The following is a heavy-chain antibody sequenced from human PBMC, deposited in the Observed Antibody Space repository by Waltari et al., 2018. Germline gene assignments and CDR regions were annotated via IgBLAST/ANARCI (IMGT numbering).Heavy chain of an antibody. J-gene: IGHJ4*02. D-gene: IGHD3-16*01. CDR3: ARGLGGSSPFDY. Sequence: QVHLVQSGAEVKKSGASVKVSCKASGYSFGGYYLYWVRQAPGQGLEWMGWNNPTNGVTNYAQKCQGRVTMTRDTSINSVYMDLSRLRSDDTAVYFCARGLGGSSPFDYWGRGTLVTVSS. V-gene: IGHV1-2*02. CDR2: NNPTNGVT. CDR1: GYSFGGYY.